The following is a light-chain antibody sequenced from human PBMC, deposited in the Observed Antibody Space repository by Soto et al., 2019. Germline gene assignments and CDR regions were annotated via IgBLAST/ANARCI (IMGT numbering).Light chain of an antibody. Sequence: QSVLTQPASVSGSPGQSITISCPGTSSDVSTYNSVSWYQQYPGKAPKLMIHDVSNRPSGVFNRFSGSKSGNTASLTISGLQAEDEADYYCSSYTSSSSYVFGSGTKVTVL. CDR1: SSDVSTYNS. V-gene: IGLV2-14*01. CDR2: DVS. J-gene: IGLJ1*01. CDR3: SSYTSSSSYV.